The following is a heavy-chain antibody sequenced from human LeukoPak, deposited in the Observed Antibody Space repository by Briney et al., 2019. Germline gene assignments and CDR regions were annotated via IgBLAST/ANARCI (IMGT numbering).Heavy chain of an antibody. CDR3: ARDPLWFGECGYFDY. J-gene: IGHJ4*02. CDR1: GFTFSSYW. CDR2: IKEDGREK. Sequence: PGGSLRLSCAASGFTFSSYWMSWVRQAPGKGREGGANIKEDGREKYYVDSVKGRFTISRDKAKNSLYLQMNSLRAEDTAVYYCARDPLWFGECGYFDYWGQGTLVTVSS. V-gene: IGHV3-7*01. D-gene: IGHD3-10*01.